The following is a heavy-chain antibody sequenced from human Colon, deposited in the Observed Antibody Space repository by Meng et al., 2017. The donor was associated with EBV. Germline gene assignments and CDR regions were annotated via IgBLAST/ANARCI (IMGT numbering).Heavy chain of an antibody. CDR3: ASSHSSKVGARRLDY. D-gene: IGHD1-26*01. J-gene: IGHJ4*02. Sequence: VQLRQWWAGLMKPSATPPLTCSVDGGSFSGYNCTWIRQQPRKGLEWIVEITHRGSTNYNPFLKSRVATSVDTSKKQFSLKLTSVTAADTAVYYCASSHSSKVGARRLDYWGQGTLVTVSS. CDR1: GGSFSGYN. V-gene: IGHV4-34*01. CDR2: ITHRGST.